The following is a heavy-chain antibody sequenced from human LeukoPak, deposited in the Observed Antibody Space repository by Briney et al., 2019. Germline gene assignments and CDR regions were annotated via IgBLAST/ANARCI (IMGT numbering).Heavy chain of an antibody. CDR1: GGSISSSSYY. Sequence: SETLSLTCTVSGGSISSSSYYWGWIRQPPGKGLEWVGSIYYSGSTYYNPSLKSRVTISVDTSKNQFSLKLSSVTAADTAVYYCAGALWFGELGLRAFDIWGQGTMVTVSS. D-gene: IGHD3-10*01. CDR3: AGALWFGELGLRAFDI. V-gene: IGHV4-39*07. CDR2: IYYSGST. J-gene: IGHJ3*02.